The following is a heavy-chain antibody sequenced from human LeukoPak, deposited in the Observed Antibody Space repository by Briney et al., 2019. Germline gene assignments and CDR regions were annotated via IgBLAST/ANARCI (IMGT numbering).Heavy chain of an antibody. CDR1: GDSVSSNSSA. CDR2: TYYRSEWHN. CDR3: ARDLAGFGGYSYGMVDY. V-gene: IGHV6-1*01. J-gene: IGHJ4*02. Sequence: SQTLSLTCAISGDSVSSNSSAWNWIRQSPSRGLEWLGSTYYRSEWHNDYAVSVKSRIIISPDTSKNQFSLQLKSVPPEDPAVYYCARDLAGFGGYSYGMVDYWGQGTLVTVYS. D-gene: IGHD5-18*01.